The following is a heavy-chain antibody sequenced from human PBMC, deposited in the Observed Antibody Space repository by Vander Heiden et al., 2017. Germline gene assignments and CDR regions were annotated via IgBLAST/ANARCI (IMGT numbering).Heavy chain of an antibody. V-gene: IGHV1-18*01. J-gene: IGHJ4*02. CDR1: GYPFTSNG. CDR3: ARDRNHGLDY. CDR2: ISTYKGNT. Sequence: QVQLVQSGAEVQKYGASVNSVRVSRKTSGYPFTSNGVSWVRQAPGQGLEWIGWISTYKGNTNYAQKFQGRVTMTKDTSTSTVYMELRSLRSDDTAVYYCARDRNHGLDYWGQGTLVTVSP.